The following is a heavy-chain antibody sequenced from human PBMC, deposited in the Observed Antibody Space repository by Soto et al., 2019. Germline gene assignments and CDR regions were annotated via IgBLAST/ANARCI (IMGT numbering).Heavy chain of an antibody. CDR3: ARVALGSYDWFDH. J-gene: IGHJ5*02. V-gene: IGHV3-74*03. Sequence: EVQLVESGGGLVQPGGSLRLSCADSGFTFSGYWMHWVRQAPGKGLEWVSRINPGGTTTTYAGSVKGRFTISRDNAQNTVYLQMNSLRAEDTAVYYCARVALGSYDWFDHWGQGTLVTVSS. CDR2: INPGGTTT. D-gene: IGHD3-16*01. CDR1: GFTFSGYW.